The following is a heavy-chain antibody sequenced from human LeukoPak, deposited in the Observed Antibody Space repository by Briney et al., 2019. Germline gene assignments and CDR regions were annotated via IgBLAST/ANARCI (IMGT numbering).Heavy chain of an antibody. CDR3: ARASYGFPFDY. Sequence: PGGSLRLSCAASGFTFSNAWMHWVRQAPGKGLVWVSRINSDGSSTSYADSVKGRFTISRDNAKNTLYLQMNSLRAEDTAVYYCARASYGFPFDYWGQGTLVTVSS. J-gene: IGHJ4*02. D-gene: IGHD3-10*01. CDR2: INSDGSST. V-gene: IGHV3-74*01. CDR1: GFTFSNAW.